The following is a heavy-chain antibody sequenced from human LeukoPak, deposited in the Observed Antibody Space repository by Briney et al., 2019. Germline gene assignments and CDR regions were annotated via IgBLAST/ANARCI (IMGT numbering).Heavy chain of an antibody. Sequence: ASVKVSCKTSGYTFTGYYMHWVRQVPGQGLEWMGWSNPNSGGTNYAQNFQGRVTMTRDTSTSTAYMELSNLRSDDTAVYFCARSGGAYQGYPDYWGQGTLVTVSS. V-gene: IGHV1-2*02. CDR3: ARSGGAYQGYPDY. CDR1: GYTFTGYY. J-gene: IGHJ4*02. D-gene: IGHD2-2*01. CDR2: SNPNSGGT.